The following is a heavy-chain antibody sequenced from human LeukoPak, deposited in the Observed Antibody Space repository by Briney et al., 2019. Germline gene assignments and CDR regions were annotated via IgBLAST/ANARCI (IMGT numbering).Heavy chain of an antibody. Sequence: GGSLRLSCAASGLTFSNYWMDWVRQAPGKGLEWVANIKQDGSEKNYVDSVKGRFIISRDNAKNSLCLQMNTLRADDTAVYYCARDGFGTGSNWGQGTLVTVSS. V-gene: IGHV3-7*03. CDR2: IKQDGSEK. J-gene: IGHJ4*02. D-gene: IGHD3-16*01. CDR1: GLTFSNYW. CDR3: ARDGFGTGSN.